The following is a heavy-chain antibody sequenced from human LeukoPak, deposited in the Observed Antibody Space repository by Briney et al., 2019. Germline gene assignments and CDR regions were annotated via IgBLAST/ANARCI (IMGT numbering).Heavy chain of an antibody. J-gene: IGHJ4*02. CDR1: GFTFNNYN. D-gene: IGHD6-13*01. CDR2: ITSSGAYI. CDR3: ARDPGIAAAGTVGYFDS. V-gene: IGHV3-21*01. Sequence: GGSLRLSCAASGFTFNNYNMNWVRQAPGKALEWVSSITSSGAYIFYADSVKGRFTISRDNAKDSLYLQMNSLRVEDTAVYYCARDPGIAAAGTVGYFDSWGQGILVTVSS.